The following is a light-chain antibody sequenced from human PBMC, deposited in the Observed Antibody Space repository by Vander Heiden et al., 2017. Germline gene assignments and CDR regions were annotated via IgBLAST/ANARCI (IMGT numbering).Light chain of an antibody. J-gene: IGKJ5*01. CDR3: HQYNNWPPIT. V-gene: IGKV3D-15*01. CDR1: QSVSDK. Sequence: EIVMTQSPATLSVSPGERATLSCRASQSVSDKLAWYQQKSGQAPRLLIYAASTRATGTPARFSGSGSGREFTLTISSLQSEDFAVYYCHQYNNWPPITFGQGTRLEIK. CDR2: AAS.